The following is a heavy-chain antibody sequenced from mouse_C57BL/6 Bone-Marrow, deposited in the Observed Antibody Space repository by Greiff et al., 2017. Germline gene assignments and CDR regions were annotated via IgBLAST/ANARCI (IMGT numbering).Heavy chain of an antibody. J-gene: IGHJ4*01. CDR1: GYTFTSYW. Sequence: VQLQQPGAELVKPGASVKLSCKASGYTFTSYWMHWVKQRPGQGLEWIGMIHPNSGSTNYNEKFKSKATLTVEKSSSTAYMQLSSLTSEDSAVYYCAQYYYGTLYAMDYWGQGTSVTVSS. D-gene: IGHD1-1*01. CDR2: IHPNSGST. V-gene: IGHV1-64*01. CDR3: AQYYYGTLYAMDY.